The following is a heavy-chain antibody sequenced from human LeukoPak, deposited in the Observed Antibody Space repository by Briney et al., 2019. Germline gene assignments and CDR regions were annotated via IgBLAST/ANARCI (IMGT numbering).Heavy chain of an antibody. CDR1: GYTFTSYY. CDR2: INPSGGST. V-gene: IGHV1-46*01. D-gene: IGHD3-22*01. Sequence: ASVKVSCKASGYTFTSYYMHWVRQAPGQGLEWMGIINPSGGSTSYAQKFQGRVTMTRDTSTSTVYMELSSLRSEHTAVYYCARGRYYYDSSGHPTDYWGQGTLVTVSS. J-gene: IGHJ4*02. CDR3: ARGRYYYDSSGHPTDY.